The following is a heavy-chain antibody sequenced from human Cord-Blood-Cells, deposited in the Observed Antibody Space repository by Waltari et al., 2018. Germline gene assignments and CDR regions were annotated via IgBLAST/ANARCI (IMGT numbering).Heavy chain of an antibody. Sequence: EVQLVESGGGLVQPGGSLRLSCAASGLTFSSYWMRWVRQAPGKGLEWVAKIKQDGSEKYYVDSVKGRFTISRDNAKNSLYLQMNSLRAEDTAVYYCARDRSSSSWYNDVDYWGQGTLVTVSS. V-gene: IGHV3-7*01. D-gene: IGHD6-13*01. CDR3: ARDRSSSSWYNDVDY. J-gene: IGHJ4*02. CDR1: GLTFSSYW. CDR2: IKQDGSEK.